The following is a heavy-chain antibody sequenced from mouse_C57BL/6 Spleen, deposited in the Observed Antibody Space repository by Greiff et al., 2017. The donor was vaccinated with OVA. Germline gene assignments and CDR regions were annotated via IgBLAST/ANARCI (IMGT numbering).Heavy chain of an antibody. J-gene: IGHJ4*01. Sequence: DVKLVESGGGLVQPGGSLKLSCAASGFTFSDYYMYWVRQTPEKRLEWVAYISNGGGSTYYPDTVKGRFTISRDNAKNTLYLQMSRLKSEDTAMYYCARRWLLGAMDYWGQGTSVTVSS. D-gene: IGHD2-3*01. CDR2: ISNGGGST. V-gene: IGHV5-12*01. CDR1: GFTFSDYY. CDR3: ARRWLLGAMDY.